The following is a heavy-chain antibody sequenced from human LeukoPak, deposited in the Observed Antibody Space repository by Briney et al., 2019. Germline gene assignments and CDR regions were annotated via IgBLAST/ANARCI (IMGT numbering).Heavy chain of an antibody. CDR1: GGSISSYY. Sequence: SETLSLTCTVSGGSISSYYWSWIRQPPGKGLEWIGYIYYSGSTNYNPSLKSRVTISVDTSNNLFSLKLTSVTAADTAVYYCARRLFYYDSSGSYIWYFDLWGRGTLVTVSS. V-gene: IGHV4-59*08. CDR3: ARRLFYYDSSGSYIWYFDL. J-gene: IGHJ2*01. CDR2: IYYSGST. D-gene: IGHD3-22*01.